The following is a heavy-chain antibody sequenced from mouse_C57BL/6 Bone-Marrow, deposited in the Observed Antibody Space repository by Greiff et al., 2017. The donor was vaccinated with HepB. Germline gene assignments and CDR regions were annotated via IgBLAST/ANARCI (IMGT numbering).Heavy chain of an antibody. CDR1: GYTFTSYW. CDR3: ARPWRYYGSGDY. J-gene: IGHJ2*01. D-gene: IGHD1-1*01. Sequence: VQLQQPGTELVKPGASVKLSCKASGYTFTSYWMHWVKQRPGQGLEWIGNINPSNGGTNYNEKFKGKATLTADKSSSTAYMELRSLTSEDSAVYFCARPWRYYGSGDYWGQGTTLTVSS. V-gene: IGHV1-53*01. CDR2: INPSNGGT.